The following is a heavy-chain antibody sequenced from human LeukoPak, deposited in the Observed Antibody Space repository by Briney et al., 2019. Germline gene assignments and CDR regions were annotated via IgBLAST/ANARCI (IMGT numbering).Heavy chain of an antibody. V-gene: IGHV3-15*01. CDR2: IKSKTDGGTT. J-gene: IGHJ4*02. CDR3: TTKRYCSSTSCYQNDY. CDR1: GFTFSNAW. D-gene: IGHD2-2*01. Sequence: PGGSLRLSCAASGFTFSNAWMSWVRQAPGKGLEWVGRIKSKTDGGTTDYAAPVKGRFTISRDDSKNTLYLQMNSLKTEDIAVYYCTTKRYCSSTSCYQNDYWGQGTLVTVSS.